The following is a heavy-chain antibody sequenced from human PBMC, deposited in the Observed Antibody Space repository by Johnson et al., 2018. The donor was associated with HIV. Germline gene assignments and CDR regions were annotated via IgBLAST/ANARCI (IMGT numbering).Heavy chain of an antibody. V-gene: IGHV3-66*01. Sequence: VQLVESGGGLVQPGGSLRLSCAASGFTVSSNYMSWVRQAPGKGLEWVSVLYSGGSTYYADSVKGRFSISRDNSKNTLYLQMNSLRAEDTAVYFCAREMHYYCSVRPRERQGDAFDIWGQGTMVTVAS. CDR2: LYSGGST. CDR1: GFTVSSNY. J-gene: IGHJ3*02. D-gene: IGHD3-10*01. CDR3: AREMHYYCSVRPRERQGDAFDI.